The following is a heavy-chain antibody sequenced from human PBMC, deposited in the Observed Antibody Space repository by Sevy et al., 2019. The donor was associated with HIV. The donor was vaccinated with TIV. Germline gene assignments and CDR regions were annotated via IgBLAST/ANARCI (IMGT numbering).Heavy chain of an antibody. J-gene: IGHJ4*02. CDR3: ARPGGGSTSCYRY. V-gene: IGHV3-7*01. Sequence: GGSLRLSCAASGFTFSSYWMSWVRQAPGKGLEWVANIKQDGSEKYYVDSVKGRFTISRDNAKNSLYLQMNSLRAEDTAVYVCARPGGGSTSCYRYWGQGTLVTVSS. CDR2: IKQDGSEK. CDR1: GFTFSSYW. D-gene: IGHD2-2*01.